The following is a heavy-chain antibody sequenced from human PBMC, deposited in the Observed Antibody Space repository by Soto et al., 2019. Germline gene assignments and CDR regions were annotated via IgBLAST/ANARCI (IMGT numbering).Heavy chain of an antibody. J-gene: IGHJ4*02. CDR2: IYHSGST. V-gene: IGHV4-30-2*01. CDR3: ARAAPVGAALDY. Sequence: SETLSLTCAVSGGSISSGGYSWSWIRQPPGKGLEWIGYIYHSGSTYYNPSLKSRVTISVDRSKNQFSLKLSSVTAADTAVYYCARAAPVGAALDYWGQGTLVTVSS. CDR1: GGSISSGGYS. D-gene: IGHD1-26*01.